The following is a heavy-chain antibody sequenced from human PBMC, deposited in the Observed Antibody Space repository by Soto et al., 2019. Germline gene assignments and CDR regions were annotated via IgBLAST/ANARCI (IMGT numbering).Heavy chain of an antibody. J-gene: IGHJ3*02. D-gene: IGHD3-22*01. Sequence: QVQLVQSGAEVKKPGASVKVSCKASGYTFTSYYMHWVRQAPGQGLEWMGIINPSGGSTSYAQKCQGRVTMTRDTSTSTVYMALSSLRSEDTAMYYCARVYQPGDDSRGYYRRPDAFDIWGQGTMVTVSS. CDR2: INPSGGST. V-gene: IGHV1-46*01. CDR3: ARVYQPGDDSRGYYRRPDAFDI. CDR1: GYTFTSYY.